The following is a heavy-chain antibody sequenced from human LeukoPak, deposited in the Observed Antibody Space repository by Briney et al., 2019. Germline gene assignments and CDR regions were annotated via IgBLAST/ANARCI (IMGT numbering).Heavy chain of an antibody. V-gene: IGHV4-39*01. CDR2: IYYTGNT. Sequence: SETLSLTCTVSGVSISSSNSYWGWIRQPPGKGLEWIGSIYYTGNTYYNASLKSQVSISIDTSKNQFFLKLTSVTAADTAVYYCARQTGSGLFILPGGQGTLVTVSS. J-gene: IGHJ4*02. CDR3: ARQTGSGLFILP. CDR1: GVSISSSNSY. D-gene: IGHD3/OR15-3a*01.